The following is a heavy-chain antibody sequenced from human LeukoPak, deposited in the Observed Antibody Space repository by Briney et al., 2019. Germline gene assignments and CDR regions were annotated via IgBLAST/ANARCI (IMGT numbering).Heavy chain of an antibody. V-gene: IGHV3-73*01. CDR2: IRSKANSYAT. D-gene: IGHD1-26*01. Sequence: GGSLRLSCAASGFTFSGSAMRWVRQASGKGLEWVGRIRSKANSYATAYAASVKGRFTISRDDPKNTAYLQMNSLKTEDTAVYYCTIMGATRAFDIWGQGTMVTVSS. CDR1: GFTFSGSA. J-gene: IGHJ3*02. CDR3: TIMGATRAFDI.